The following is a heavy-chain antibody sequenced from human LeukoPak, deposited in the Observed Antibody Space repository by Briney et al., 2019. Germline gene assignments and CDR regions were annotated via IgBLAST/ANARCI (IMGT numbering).Heavy chain of an antibody. J-gene: IGHJ5*02. CDR1: GFTFSSYW. Sequence: SGGSLRLSCAASGFTFSSYWMSWVRQAPGKGLEWVANIKQDGSEKYYVDSVKGRFTISRDNAKNSLYLQMNSLRAEDTAVYYCARAYYDILTGVNWFDPWGQGTLVTVSS. CDR3: ARAYYDILTGVNWFDP. D-gene: IGHD3-9*01. CDR2: IKQDGSEK. V-gene: IGHV3-7*01.